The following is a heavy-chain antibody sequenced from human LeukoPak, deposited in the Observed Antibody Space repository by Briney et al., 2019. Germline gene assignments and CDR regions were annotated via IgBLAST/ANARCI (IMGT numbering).Heavy chain of an antibody. V-gene: IGHV4-39*07. J-gene: IGHJ3*02. Sequence: SETLSLTCTVSGGSISSSSYYWGWIRQPPGKGLEWIGSIYYSGSTYYNPSLKSRVTISVDTSKNQFSLKLSSVTAADTAVYYCARVTSLVDAFDIWGQGTMVTVSS. CDR1: GGSISSSSYY. CDR3: ARVTSLVDAFDI. CDR2: IYYSGST.